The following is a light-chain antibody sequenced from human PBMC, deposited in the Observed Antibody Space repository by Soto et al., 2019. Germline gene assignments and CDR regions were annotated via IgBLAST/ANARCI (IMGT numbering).Light chain of an antibody. V-gene: IGLV2-14*01. CDR1: SSDVGGYNY. CDR3: STRV. CDR2: EVS. J-gene: IGLJ3*02. Sequence: QSALTQPASVSGSPGQSITISCTGTSSDVGGYNYVSWYQQHPGKAPKLMIYEVSNRPSGVSNRFSGSKSGNTDSLTISGLQAEDEADSCSSTRVFGGGTKLTVL.